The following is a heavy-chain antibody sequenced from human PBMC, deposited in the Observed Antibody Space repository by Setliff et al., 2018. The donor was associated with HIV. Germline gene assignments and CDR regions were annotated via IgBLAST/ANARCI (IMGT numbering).Heavy chain of an antibody. V-gene: IGHV4-30-4*08. D-gene: IGHD5-12*01. J-gene: IGHJ3*02. Sequence: SETLSLTCTVSGGSIISGDHYWSWIRQPPGKGLEWIDYIYYSGSTYYNPSLKSRVTISVDASKNQFSLKLSSVTAADTAVYYCARHLYGGYNYDPFDIWGQGTMVTVSS. CDR2: IYYSGST. CDR1: GGSIISGDHY. CDR3: ARHLYGGYNYDPFDI.